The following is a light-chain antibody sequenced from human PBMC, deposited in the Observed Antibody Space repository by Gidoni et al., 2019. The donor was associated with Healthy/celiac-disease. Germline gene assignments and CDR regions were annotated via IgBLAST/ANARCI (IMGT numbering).Light chain of an antibody. CDR2: LGS. CDR1: QSLLHSTGYSY. J-gene: IGKJ1*01. Sequence: DIVMTQSPLSLPVTPGEPASIACRSSQSLLHSTGYSYLDWYLQKPGQSPQLLIYLGSNRASGVPDRFSGSGSGTDFTLKISRVEAEDVGVYYCMQALQTPPWTFGQXTKVEIK. CDR3: MQALQTPPWT. V-gene: IGKV2-28*01.